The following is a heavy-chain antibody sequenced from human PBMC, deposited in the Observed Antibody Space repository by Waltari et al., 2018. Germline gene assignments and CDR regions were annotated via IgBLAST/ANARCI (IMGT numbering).Heavy chain of an antibody. V-gene: IGHV4-59*01. CDR2: VHSGGGT. Sequence: QVHLHESGPGLVRPSETLSLTCGVSGASINNYYWNGIRQTPGKGLEWIGYVHSGGGTHSNPPRNVRVTMSLETSRNQLSLRLQSVTAADTAVYYCARGTAYYRPADVFEFWGQGTTVIVSS. CDR3: ARGTAYYRPADVFEF. CDR1: GASINNYY. J-gene: IGHJ3*01. D-gene: IGHD3-10*01.